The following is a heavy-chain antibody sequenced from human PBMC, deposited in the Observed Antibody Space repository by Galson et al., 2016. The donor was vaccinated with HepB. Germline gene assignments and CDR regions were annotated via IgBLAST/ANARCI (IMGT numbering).Heavy chain of an antibody. J-gene: IGHJ6*02. CDR1: GFTVSSKY. Sequence: SLRLSCAASGFTVSSKYMNWVRQAPGKGLEWVSVIYSGGSTYYADSVKGRFTISRDNSKNTLYLQMNSLRAEDTAVYYCARMVAAAGDHHYYYYGMDVWGQGTTVTVSS. CDR3: ARMVAAAGDHHYYYYGMDV. D-gene: IGHD6-13*01. V-gene: IGHV3-53*01. CDR2: IYSGGST.